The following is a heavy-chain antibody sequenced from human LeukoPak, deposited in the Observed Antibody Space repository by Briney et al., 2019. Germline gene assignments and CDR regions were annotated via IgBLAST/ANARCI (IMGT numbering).Heavy chain of an antibody. CDR3: AGDDSGRNTFDP. J-gene: IGHJ5*02. V-gene: IGHV3-30-3*01. D-gene: IGHD3-10*01. Sequence: GRSLRLSCAASGFTFSSYAMHWVRQAPGKGLEWVAVISYDGSNKYYADSVKGRFTISRDNSKNTLYLQMNSLRAEDTAIYYCAGDDSGRNTFDPWGQGTLVTVSS. CDR1: GFTFSSYA. CDR2: ISYDGSNK.